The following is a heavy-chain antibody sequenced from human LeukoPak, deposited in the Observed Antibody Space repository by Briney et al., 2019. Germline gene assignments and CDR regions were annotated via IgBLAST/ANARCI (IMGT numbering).Heavy chain of an antibody. V-gene: IGHV3-23*01. D-gene: IGHD1-26*01. CDR2: ISGSGGST. Sequence: GGSLRLSCAASGFTSSNYAMSWVGQAPGKGLEWVSLISGSGGSTYYADSVKGRFTISRDNSKNTLYLQMNSLTAEDTAVYYCAKYSGAYDYWGQGTLVTVSS. J-gene: IGHJ4*02. CDR3: AKYSGAYDY. CDR1: GFTSSNYA.